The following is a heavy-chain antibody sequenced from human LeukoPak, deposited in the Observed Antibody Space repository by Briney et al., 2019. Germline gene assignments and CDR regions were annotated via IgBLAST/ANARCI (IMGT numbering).Heavy chain of an antibody. J-gene: IGHJ3*02. D-gene: IGHD3-3*01. CDR3: ARVGPNVLRFLEWFPYDI. Sequence: VASVKVSCKASGYTFTSYGISWVRQAPGQGLEWMGWISAYNGNTNYAQKLQGRVTMTTDTSTSTAYMELRSLRSDDTAVYYCARVGPNVLRFLEWFPYDIWGQGTMVTVSS. CDR2: ISAYNGNT. V-gene: IGHV1-18*01. CDR1: GYTFTSYG.